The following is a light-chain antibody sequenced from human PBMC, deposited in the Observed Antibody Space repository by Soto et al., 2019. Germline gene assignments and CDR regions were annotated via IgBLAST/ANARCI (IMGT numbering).Light chain of an antibody. CDR1: QSVSSY. V-gene: IGKV3-11*01. J-gene: IGKJ1*01. CDR3: QERSNWRGR. Sequence: EILFPQSLATLSLSPRERATLSCRASQSVSSYLAWYPQKHGQAPRLLIYEAYNRATGIPARLSGSGSETHFTLPISSLEHVDFSVYYCQERSNWRGRFGQATKVDIK. CDR2: EAY.